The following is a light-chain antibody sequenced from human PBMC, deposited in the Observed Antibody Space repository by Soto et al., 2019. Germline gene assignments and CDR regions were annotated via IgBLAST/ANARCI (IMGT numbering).Light chain of an antibody. CDR1: QNINSNY. J-gene: IGKJ4*01. V-gene: IGKV3-20*01. CDR3: QQYGTSPRT. CDR2: DTS. Sequence: EMVLTQSPGTLSLSPGERATLSCRASQNINSNYLAWYQRKPGQAPRLLIYDTSNSATGVPDRFSGSGSETDFTLTISRLETEDCAVYYCQQYGTSPRTFGGGTKVEIK.